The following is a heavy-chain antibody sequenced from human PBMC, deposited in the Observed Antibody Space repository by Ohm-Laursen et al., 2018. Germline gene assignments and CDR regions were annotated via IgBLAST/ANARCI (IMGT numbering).Heavy chain of an antibody. J-gene: IGHJ4*02. V-gene: IGHV3-48*03. CDR3: AKSSYYYDTSVSLYYFDY. Sequence: SPRLSCAATEFAFSTYEMNWVRQAPGKGLEWISYISSTGTTIYYADSVKGRFTFSRDNAKNSLYLQMNSLRAEDTAVYYCAKSSYYYDTSVSLYYFDYWGQGTLVTVSS. D-gene: IGHD3-22*01. CDR1: EFAFSTYE. CDR2: ISSTGTTI.